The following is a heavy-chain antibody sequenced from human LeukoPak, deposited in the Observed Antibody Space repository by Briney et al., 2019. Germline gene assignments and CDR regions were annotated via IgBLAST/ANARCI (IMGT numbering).Heavy chain of an antibody. CDR3: ARDRFTMVRGIIPGY. J-gene: IGHJ4*02. CDR1: GYIFTNYY. V-gene: IGHV1-46*01. Sequence: ASVKVSCKASGYIFTNYYMHWVRQAPGQGLEWMGIINPSDGSTSSAQKFQGRVTMTRDTSTSTVYMELSSLRSEDTAVYYCARDRFTMVRGIIPGYWGQGTLVTVSS. CDR2: INPSDGST. D-gene: IGHD3-10*01.